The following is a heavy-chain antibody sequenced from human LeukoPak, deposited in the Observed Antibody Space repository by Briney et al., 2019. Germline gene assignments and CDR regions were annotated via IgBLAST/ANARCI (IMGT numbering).Heavy chain of an antibody. J-gene: IGHJ3*02. V-gene: IGHV5-51*01. CDR2: INPGDSDT. Sequence: GESLKISCKGSGYSFTTYWIAWVRQMPGKGLEWMGIINPGDSDTRYSPSFQGQVTISADQSISTAHLQWDSLKASDTAMYYCARPRQWHRNDAFDIWGQGIMVIVSS. CDR3: ARPRQWHRNDAFDI. CDR1: GYSFTTYW. D-gene: IGHD6-19*01.